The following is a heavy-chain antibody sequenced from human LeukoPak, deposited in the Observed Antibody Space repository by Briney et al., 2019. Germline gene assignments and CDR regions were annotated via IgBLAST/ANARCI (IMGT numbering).Heavy chain of an antibody. Sequence: ASVKVSCKASGYTFSGYGISLVRQAPGQGLEWMGWISANGNTNYIPKLQGRVTMTTDTSTTTVYMELTSLRSDDTAVYYCARDHLASGSYSSGERVHWGQGTLVTVSS. CDR3: ARDHLASGSYSSGERVH. J-gene: IGHJ4*02. CDR1: GYTFSGYG. D-gene: IGHD3-16*01. CDR2: ISANGNT. V-gene: IGHV1-18*01.